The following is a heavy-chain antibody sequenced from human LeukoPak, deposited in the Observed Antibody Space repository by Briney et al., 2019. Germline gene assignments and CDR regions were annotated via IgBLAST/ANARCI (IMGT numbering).Heavy chain of an antibody. J-gene: IGHJ4*02. V-gene: IGHV1-24*01. Sequence: ASVKVSCKVSGYTLTELSMHWVRQAPGKGLEWMGGFDPEDGETIYAQKFQGRVTMTEDTSTDTAYMELSRLRSDDTAVYYCASGPPAMVTSPFDYWGQGTLVTVSS. CDR2: FDPEDGET. CDR3: ASGPPAMVTSPFDY. D-gene: IGHD5-18*01. CDR1: GYTLTELS.